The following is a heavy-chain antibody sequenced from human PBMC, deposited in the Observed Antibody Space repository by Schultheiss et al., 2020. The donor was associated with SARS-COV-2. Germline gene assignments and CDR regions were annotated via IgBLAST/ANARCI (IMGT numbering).Heavy chain of an antibody. CDR2: IYYSGST. Sequence: SETLSLTCTVSGGSISSYYWSWIRQPPGKGLEWIGSIYYSGSTYYNPSLKSRVTISVDTSKNQFSLKLSSVTAEDTAVYYCARDLAAAGTGFDYWGQGTLVTVSS. CDR3: ARDLAAAGTGFDY. CDR1: GGSISSYY. V-gene: IGHV4-59*05. J-gene: IGHJ4*02. D-gene: IGHD6-13*01.